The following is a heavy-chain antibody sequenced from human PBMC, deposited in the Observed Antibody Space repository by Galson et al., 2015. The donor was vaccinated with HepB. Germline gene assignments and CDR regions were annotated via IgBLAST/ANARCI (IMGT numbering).Heavy chain of an antibody. CDR1: GYTLTELS. D-gene: IGHD2-15*01. CDR3: ATDRFGYCSGGSCPFDY. Sequence: SVKVSCKVSGYTLTELSMHWVRQAPGKGLEWMGGFDPEDGETIYAQKFQGRVTMTEDTSTDTAYMELSSLRSEDTAVYYCATDRFGYCSGGSCPFDYWGQGTLVTVSS. V-gene: IGHV1-24*01. CDR2: FDPEDGET. J-gene: IGHJ4*02.